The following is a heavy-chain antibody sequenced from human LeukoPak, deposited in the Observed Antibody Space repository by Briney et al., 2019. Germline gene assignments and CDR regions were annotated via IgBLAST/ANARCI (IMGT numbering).Heavy chain of an antibody. V-gene: IGHV3-23*01. J-gene: IGHJ4*02. CDR2: ISGSGGFT. D-gene: IGHD1-26*01. CDR3: AREDSGNYYFDF. Sequence: GGSLRLSCAASGFSFSSYTMSWVRQAPGKGLEWVSAISGSGGFTYYADSVKGRFTISRGNSKNTLFLQMNSLRAEDTAVYYCAREDSGNYYFDFWGQGTLVTVSS. CDR1: GFSFSSYT.